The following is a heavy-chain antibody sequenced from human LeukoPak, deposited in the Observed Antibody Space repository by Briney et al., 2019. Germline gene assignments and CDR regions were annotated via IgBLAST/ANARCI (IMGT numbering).Heavy chain of an antibody. Sequence: GRSLRLSCAASGFTFSSYGMHWVRQAPGKGLEWVAVIWYDGSNKYYADSVKGRFTISRDNSKNTLYLQMNSLRAEDTAVYYCARVPGSGAYYYYYGMDVWGQGTTVTVSS. D-gene: IGHD3-10*01. CDR2: IWYDGSNK. J-gene: IGHJ6*02. CDR3: ARVPGSGAYYYYYGMDV. V-gene: IGHV3-33*01. CDR1: GFTFSSYG.